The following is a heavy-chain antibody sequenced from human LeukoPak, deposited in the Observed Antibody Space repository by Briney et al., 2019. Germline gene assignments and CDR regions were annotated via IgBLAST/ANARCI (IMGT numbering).Heavy chain of an antibody. CDR1: DFIFTKYW. D-gene: IGHD3-22*01. V-gene: IGHV3-7*01. CDR3: ARAGYYDRTAFDI. CDR2: IREDGNKE. Sequence: GGSLRLSCLASDFIFTKYWMTWVRQAPGKGLEWVANIREDGNKENYIDSVRGRFSISRDNAKNSLYLQMNSLRAEDTAVYYCARAGYYDRTAFDIWGQGTMITVSS. J-gene: IGHJ3*02.